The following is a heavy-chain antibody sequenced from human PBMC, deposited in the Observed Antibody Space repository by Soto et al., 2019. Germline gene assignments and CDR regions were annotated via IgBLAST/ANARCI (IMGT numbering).Heavy chain of an antibody. V-gene: IGHV3-30-3*01. CDR3: ARLLDAYYYYGMDV. Sequence: PGGSLRLSCAASGFTFSSYAMHWVRQAPGKGLEWVAVISYDGSNKYYADYVKGRFTISRDNSKNTLYLQMNSLRAEDTAVYYCARLLDAYYYYGMDVWGQGTTVTVSS. CDR1: GFTFSSYA. CDR2: ISYDGSNK. D-gene: IGHD2-15*01. J-gene: IGHJ6*02.